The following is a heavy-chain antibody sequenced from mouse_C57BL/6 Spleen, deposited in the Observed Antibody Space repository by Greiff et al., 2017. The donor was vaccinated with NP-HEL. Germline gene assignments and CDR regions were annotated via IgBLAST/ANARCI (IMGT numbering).Heavy chain of an antibody. V-gene: IGHV14-3*01. D-gene: IGHD1-1*02. CDR3: ARDANGPRWYFDV. J-gene: IGHJ1*03. Sequence: VQLKESVAELVRPGASVKLSCTASGFNIKNTYMHWVKQRPEQGLEWIGRIDPANGNTKYAPKFQGKATITADTSSNTAYLQLSSLTSEDTAIYYCARDANGPRWYFDVWGTGTTVTVSS. CDR2: IDPANGNT. CDR1: GFNIKNTY.